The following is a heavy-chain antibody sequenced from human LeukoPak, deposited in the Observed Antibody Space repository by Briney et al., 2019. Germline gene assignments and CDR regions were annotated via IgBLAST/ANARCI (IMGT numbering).Heavy chain of an antibody. V-gene: IGHV3-30*02. CDR2: IRYDGSNK. Sequence: PGGSLRLSCAASGFTFSSYGMHWVRQAPGKGLEWVAFIRYDGSNKYYADSVKGRFTISRDNSKNTLYLQMNSLRAEDTAVYYCAKDPTSKYSCSWYAGPAGYWGQGTLVTVSS. CDR1: GFTFSSYG. CDR3: AKDPTSKYSCSWYAGPAGY. D-gene: IGHD6-13*01. J-gene: IGHJ4*02.